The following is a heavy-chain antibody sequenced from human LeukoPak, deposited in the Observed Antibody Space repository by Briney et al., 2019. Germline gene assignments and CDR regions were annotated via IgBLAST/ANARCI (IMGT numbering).Heavy chain of an antibody. V-gene: IGHV4-39*07. CDR1: GGSISSSSFY. CDR3: ARGLGYYGSGNDY. Sequence: PSETLSLTCTVSGGSISSSSFYWGWIRQAPGKGLEWIGTIYHSGRPYYNPSLKSRVTISVDTSKKQFSLKLSSVTAADTAVYYCARGLGYYGSGNDYWGQGTLVTVSS. CDR2: IYHSGRP. D-gene: IGHD3-10*01. J-gene: IGHJ4*02.